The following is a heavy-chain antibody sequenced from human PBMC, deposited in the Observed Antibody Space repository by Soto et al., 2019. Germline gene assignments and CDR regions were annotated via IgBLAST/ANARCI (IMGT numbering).Heavy chain of an antibody. J-gene: IGHJ5*02. CDR2: IYYSGST. V-gene: IGHV4-59*01. Sequence: SETLSLTCTVSGGTISSYYWSWIRKPPGKGLEWIGYIYYSGSTNYNPSLKSRVTISVDTSKNQFSLKLSSVTAADTAVYYCARGSDYGERFVWFDPWGQGTLVTVSS. CDR3: ARGSDYGERFVWFDP. CDR1: GGTISSYY. D-gene: IGHD2-21*01.